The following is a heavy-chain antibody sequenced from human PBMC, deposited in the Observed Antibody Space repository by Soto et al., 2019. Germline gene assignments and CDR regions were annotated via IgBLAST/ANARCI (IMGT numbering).Heavy chain of an antibody. D-gene: IGHD5-18*01. J-gene: IGHJ6*02. CDR2: ISYDGSNK. V-gene: IGHV3-30-3*01. CDR1: GFTFSSYA. CDR3: AREGGLLYYYYGMDV. Sequence: PGGSLRLSCAASGFTFSSYAMHWVRQAPGKGLEWVAVISYDGSNKYYADSVKGRFTISRDNSKNTLYLQMNSLRAEDTAVYYCAREGGLLYYYYGMDVWGQGTTVTVSS.